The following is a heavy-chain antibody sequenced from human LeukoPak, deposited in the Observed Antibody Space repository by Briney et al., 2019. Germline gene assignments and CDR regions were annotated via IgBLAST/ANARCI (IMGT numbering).Heavy chain of an antibody. J-gene: IGHJ4*02. D-gene: IGHD4-11*01. Sequence: SETLSLTCSVSGGFISSGGYYWSWLRQPPGKGLEWIGRIYTGGSTNYNPSLKSRVTMSVDTSKNQFSLKLTSVTAADTAVYYCARTSTVTTAFDIWGQGTLVTVSS. CDR1: GGFISSGGYY. CDR2: IYTGGST. CDR3: ARTSTVTTAFDI. V-gene: IGHV4-61*02.